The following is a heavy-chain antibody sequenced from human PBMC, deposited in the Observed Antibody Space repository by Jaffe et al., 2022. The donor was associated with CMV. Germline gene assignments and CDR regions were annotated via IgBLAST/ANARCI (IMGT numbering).Heavy chain of an antibody. V-gene: IGHV3-64D*06. J-gene: IGHJ3*01. CDR3: VKGRA. CDR1: GFTFSRYT. Sequence: EVQLVESGGGLVQPGGSLRLSCSASGFTFSRYTLHWVRQAPGKGLEYVSAISSNGGSTYYADSVKGRFTLSRDNSKNTVYFQMSSLRVEDTAVYYCVKGRAWGQGTMVTVSS. CDR2: ISSNGGST.